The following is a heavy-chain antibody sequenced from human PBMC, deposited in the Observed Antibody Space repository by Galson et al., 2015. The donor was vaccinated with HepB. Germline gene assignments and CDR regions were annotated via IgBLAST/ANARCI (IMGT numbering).Heavy chain of an antibody. CDR1: GGTFSSYT. Sequence: SVKVSCKASGGTFSSYTISWVRQALGQGLEWMGRIIPILGIANYAQKFQGRVTITADKSTSTAYMELSSLRSEDTAVYYCARNPGIVGATAGFDYWGQGTLVTVSS. CDR2: IIPILGIA. CDR3: ARNPGIVGATAGFDY. J-gene: IGHJ4*02. V-gene: IGHV1-69*02. D-gene: IGHD1-26*01.